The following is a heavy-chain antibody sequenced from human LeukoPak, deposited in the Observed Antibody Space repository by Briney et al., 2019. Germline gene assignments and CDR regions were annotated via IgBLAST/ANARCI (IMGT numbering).Heavy chain of an antibody. CDR1: GYTFTSYD. CDR3: ASTGSSSWYSSLFLPQYYYYGMDV. J-gene: IGHJ6*02. Sequence: ASVKVSCKASGYTFTSYDIDWGGQATGQGLGLRGWMNPNRGNTGYAQKVQGRVTMTRNPYISTAYMELSSLSSEDTAVYYCASTGSSSWYSSLFLPQYYYYGMDVWGPGTTVTVSS. V-gene: IGHV1-8*01. CDR2: MNPNRGNT. D-gene: IGHD6-13*01.